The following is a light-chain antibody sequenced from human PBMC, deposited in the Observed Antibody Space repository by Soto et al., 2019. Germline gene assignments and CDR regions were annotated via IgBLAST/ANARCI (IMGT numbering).Light chain of an antibody. J-gene: IGLJ2*01. Sequence: QSVLTQPPSVSGAPGQRVTISCTGSSSNIGAGYDVHWYQQLPGTAPKLLIYGNSNRPSGVPDRFSGSKSGTSASLAITGLQAEDEADYYCQSYDSSRSVVCGGGTKLTVL. CDR1: SSNIGAGYD. CDR2: GNS. CDR3: QSYDSSRSVV. V-gene: IGLV1-40*01.